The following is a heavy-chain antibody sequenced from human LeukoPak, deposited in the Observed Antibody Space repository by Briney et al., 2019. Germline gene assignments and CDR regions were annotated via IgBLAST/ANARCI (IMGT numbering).Heavy chain of an antibody. Sequence: SVTVSCKASGGTFSSYAISWVRQAPGQGLEWMGRIIPIFGTANYAQKFQGGVTITTDESTSTAYMKLSSLRSEDTAVYYCARDQEGYYDSSGYLRYFDLWGRGTLVTVSS. V-gene: IGHV1-69*05. D-gene: IGHD3-22*01. CDR2: IIPIFGTA. J-gene: IGHJ2*01. CDR1: GGTFSSYA. CDR3: ARDQEGYYDSSGYLRYFDL.